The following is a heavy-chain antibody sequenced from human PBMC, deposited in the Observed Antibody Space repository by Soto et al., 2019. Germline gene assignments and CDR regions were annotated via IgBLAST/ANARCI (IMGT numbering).Heavy chain of an antibody. CDR3: ARGFLEWLFGPYNWFDP. Sequence: ASVKVSCKASGYIFTSYDINWVRQATGQGLEWMGWMNPNSGNTGYAQKFQGRVTMTRNTSISTAYMELSSLRSEDTAVYYCARGFLEWLFGPYNWFDPWGQGTLVTVSS. CDR1: GYIFTSYD. CDR2: MNPNSGNT. D-gene: IGHD3-3*01. V-gene: IGHV1-8*01. J-gene: IGHJ5*02.